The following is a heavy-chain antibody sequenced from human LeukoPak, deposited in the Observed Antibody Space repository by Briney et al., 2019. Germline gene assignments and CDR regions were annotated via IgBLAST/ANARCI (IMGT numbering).Heavy chain of an antibody. J-gene: IGHJ4*02. V-gene: IGHV3-23*01. CDR3: AKELGYRSPYYFDY. Sequence: GGSLRLSCAASGFTFSISAMSGVRQSPGKGLEWVSGIRDNGGGTTYADSVKGRFTVSRDNSRNTLYLQMTSLRAEDTAVYYCAKELGYRSPYYFDYWGQGTLVTVSS. CDR1: GFTFSISA. D-gene: IGHD5-24*01. CDR2: IRDNGGGT.